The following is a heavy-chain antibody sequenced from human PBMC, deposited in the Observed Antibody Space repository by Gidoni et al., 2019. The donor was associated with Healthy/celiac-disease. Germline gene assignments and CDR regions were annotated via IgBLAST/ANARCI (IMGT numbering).Heavy chain of an antibody. Sequence: QVQLQESGPGLVTPSETLSLTCTVPGGSIRSYYWSWTRPPPGKGLEWIGYIYYSGSTNYNPSLKSRVTISVDTSKNQFSLKLSSVTAADTAVYYCARVSRDGYMRGYYFDYWGQGTLVTVSS. D-gene: IGHD5-12*01. CDR2: IYYSGST. CDR1: GGSIRSYY. J-gene: IGHJ4*02. CDR3: ARVSRDGYMRGYYFDY. V-gene: IGHV4-59*01.